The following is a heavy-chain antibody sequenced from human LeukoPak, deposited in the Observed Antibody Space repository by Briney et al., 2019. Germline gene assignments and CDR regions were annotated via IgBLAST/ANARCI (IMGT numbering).Heavy chain of an antibody. Sequence: GGSLRLSCAASGFTFSSYWMSWVRQAPGKGLEWVANIKQDGSEKYYVDSVKGQFTISRDNAKNSLYLQMNSLRAEDTAVYYCAREASLGGYDYDYFDYWGQGTLVTVSS. CDR1: GFTFSSYW. D-gene: IGHD5-12*01. J-gene: IGHJ4*02. V-gene: IGHV3-7*01. CDR3: AREASLGGYDYDYFDY. CDR2: IKQDGSEK.